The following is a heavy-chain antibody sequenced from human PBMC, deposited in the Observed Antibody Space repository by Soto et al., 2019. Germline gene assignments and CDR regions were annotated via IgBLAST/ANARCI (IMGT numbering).Heavy chain of an antibody. CDR1: GYTFTSYG. J-gene: IGHJ1*01. V-gene: IGHV1-18*01. CDR2: ISAYNGNT. D-gene: IGHD6-13*01. Sequence: ASVKVSCKASGYTFTSYGISWVRQAPGQGLEWMGWISAYNGNTNYAQKLQGRVTMTTDTSTSTAYMELRSLRSDDTAVYYCARDQGSSSSWYKVEYFQHWGQGTLVTVSS. CDR3: ARDQGSSSSWYKVEYFQH.